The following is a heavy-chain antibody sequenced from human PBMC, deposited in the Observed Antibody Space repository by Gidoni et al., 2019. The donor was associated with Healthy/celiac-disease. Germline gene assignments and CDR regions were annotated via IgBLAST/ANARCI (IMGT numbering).Heavy chain of an antibody. Sequence: EVQLVESGVGLVKPRGCLRLSSAASGFTFSNYSMNWVRQAPGKGLEWVSSISSSSSYIYYADSVKGRFTISRDNAQNSLYLQMNSLRAEDTAVYYCARDSDYGDYVGYYYYYGMDVWGQGTTVTVSS. J-gene: IGHJ6*02. CDR3: ARDSDYGDYVGYYYYYGMDV. CDR1: GFTFSNYS. CDR2: ISSSSSYI. V-gene: IGHV3-21*01. D-gene: IGHD4-17*01.